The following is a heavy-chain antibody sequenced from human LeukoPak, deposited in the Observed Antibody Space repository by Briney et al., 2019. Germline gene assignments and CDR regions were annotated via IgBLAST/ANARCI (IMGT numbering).Heavy chain of an antibody. D-gene: IGHD3-9*01. V-gene: IGHV1-18*04. CDR1: GYTFTNYG. CDR2: ISAYNGNT. Sequence: GASVKVSCKASGYTFTNYGISWVRQAPGQGLEWMGWISAYNGNTNYAQKLQGRVTMTTDTSTSTAYMEVRSLRSDDTAVYYCARVTGSYKGNYFDYWGQGTLVTVSS. CDR3: ARVTGSYKGNYFDY. J-gene: IGHJ4*02.